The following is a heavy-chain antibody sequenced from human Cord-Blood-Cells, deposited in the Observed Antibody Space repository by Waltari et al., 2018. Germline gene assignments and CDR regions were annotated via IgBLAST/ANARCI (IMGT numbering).Heavy chain of an antibody. CDR1: GGSISSSSYY. J-gene: IGHJ4*02. D-gene: IGHD3-3*01. CDR2: IYYSGST. CDR3: ARRLATIFGVVIGFDY. V-gene: IGHV4-39*01. Sequence: QLQLQESGPGLVKPSETLSLTCTVSGGSISSSSYYWGWIRQPPGKGLEWIGSIYYSGSTYYNPSLKSRVTISVDTSNNQFSLKLSSVTAPDTAVYYCARRLATIFGVVIGFDYWGQGTLVTVSS.